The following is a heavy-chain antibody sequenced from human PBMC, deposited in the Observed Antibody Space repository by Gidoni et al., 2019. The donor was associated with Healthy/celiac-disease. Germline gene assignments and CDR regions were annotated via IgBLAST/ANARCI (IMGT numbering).Heavy chain of an antibody. Sequence: QVQLQESGPGLVKSSGTLSLTCAVSGGSISSSHWWSWVRQPPGTGLEWIGELYHSGNTNYNPSLKSRVAISVDKSKNHFSLKLTSVTAADTAVYYCASREWDYGDFLDYWGQGTLVTVSS. CDR2: LYHSGNT. CDR1: GGSISSSHW. J-gene: IGHJ4*02. V-gene: IGHV4-4*02. D-gene: IGHD4-17*01. CDR3: ASREWDYGDFLDY.